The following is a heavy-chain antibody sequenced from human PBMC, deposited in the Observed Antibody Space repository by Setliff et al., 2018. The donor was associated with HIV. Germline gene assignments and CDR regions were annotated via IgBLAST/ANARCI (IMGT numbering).Heavy chain of an antibody. CDR1: GGSITNSNGYY. D-gene: IGHD6-13*01. CDR3: ATHSSSWPDY. V-gene: IGHV4-39*01. Sequence: PSETLSLTCIVSGGSITNSNGYYWGWIRQAPGKGLEWIGSIYYSGTAYYNPSLKSRVTISVDTSKNQFSLKLSSVTAADTSVYYCATHSSSWPDYWGQGTLVTVSS. J-gene: IGHJ4*02. CDR2: IYYSGTA.